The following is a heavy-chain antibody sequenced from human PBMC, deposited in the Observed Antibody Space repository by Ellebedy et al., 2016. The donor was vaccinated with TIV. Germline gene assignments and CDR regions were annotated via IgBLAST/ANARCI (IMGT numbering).Heavy chain of an antibody. CDR1: GYTFTSDL. D-gene: IGHD1-26*01. CDR2: INPSGGGT. CDR3: AREGGVYYFDY. Sequence: AASVKVSCKASGYTFTSDLIHWVRQAHGQGLEWMGIINPSGGGTGYAQKFQGRVTMTRDTSASTVYMELSSLRSEDTAVYYYAREGGVYYFDYWGQGTLVTVSS. J-gene: IGHJ4*02. V-gene: IGHV1-46*01.